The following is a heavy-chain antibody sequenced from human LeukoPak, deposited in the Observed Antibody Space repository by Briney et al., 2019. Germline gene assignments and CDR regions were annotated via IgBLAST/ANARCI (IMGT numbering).Heavy chain of an antibody. CDR1: GGSFSGYY. V-gene: IGHV4-34*01. CDR2: INHSGST. J-gene: IGHJ3*02. CDR3: AREVSTPVAFDI. D-gene: IGHD2/OR15-2a*01. Sequence: SETLSLTCAVYGGSFSGYYWSWIRQPPGNGLEWIGEINHSGSTNYNPSLKSRVTISVDTSKNQFSLKLSSVTAADTAVYYCAREVSTPVAFDIWGQGTMVTVSS.